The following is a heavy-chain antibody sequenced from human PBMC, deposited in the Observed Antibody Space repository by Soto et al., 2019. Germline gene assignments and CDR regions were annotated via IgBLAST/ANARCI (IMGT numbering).Heavy chain of an antibody. J-gene: IGHJ5*02. CDR1: GFTFSSYS. CDR2: ISSSSSTI. Sequence: GGSLRLSCAASGFTFSSYSMNWVRQAPGKGLEWVSYISSSSSTIYYADSVKGRFTISRDNAKNSLYLQMYSLRAEDTALYYCARHPERIAQIGWFDPWGQGTLVTVSS. V-gene: IGHV3-48*01. D-gene: IGHD6-13*01. CDR3: ARHPERIAQIGWFDP.